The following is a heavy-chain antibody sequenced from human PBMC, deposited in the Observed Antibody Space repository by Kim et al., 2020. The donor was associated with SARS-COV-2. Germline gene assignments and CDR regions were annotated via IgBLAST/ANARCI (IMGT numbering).Heavy chain of an antibody. CDR3: SKSSYEGAFDI. CDR2: ISWNSGSI. D-gene: IGHD5-18*01. Sequence: GGSLRLSCAASGFTFDDYAMHWVRQAPGKGLEWVSGISWNSGSIGYADSVKGRFTISRDNAKNSLYLQMNSLRAEDTALYYCSKSSYEGAFDIWGQGTMV. CDR1: GFTFDDYA. J-gene: IGHJ3*02. V-gene: IGHV3-9*01.